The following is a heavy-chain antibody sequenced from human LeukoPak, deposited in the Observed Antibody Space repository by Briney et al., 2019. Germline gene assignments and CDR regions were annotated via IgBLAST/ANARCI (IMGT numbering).Heavy chain of an antibody. Sequence: SETLSLTCTVSGGSISSSNYYWGWIRQPPGKGLEWIGAIYYSGTTYYNPSLESRVTIFEDTSKNQFSLMLTSVTAADTAVYYCARQISDYYYYYMDVWGKGTTVTVSS. V-gene: IGHV4-39*01. CDR1: GGSISSSNYY. CDR3: ARQISDYYYYYMDV. CDR2: IYYSGTT. J-gene: IGHJ6*03. D-gene: IGHD2-15*01.